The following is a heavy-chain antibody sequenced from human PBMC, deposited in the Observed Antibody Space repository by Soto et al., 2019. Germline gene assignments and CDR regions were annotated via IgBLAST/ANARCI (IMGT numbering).Heavy chain of an antibody. D-gene: IGHD4-17*01. Sequence: ASVKVSCKASGGTFSSYAISWVRQAPGQGLEWMGGIIPIFGTPNYAQKFQGRFTITADKSTSTAYMELSSLRSEDTAVYYCASGGWPTVVTPRYFQHWGQGALVTVSS. CDR2: IIPIFGTP. J-gene: IGHJ1*01. V-gene: IGHV1-69*06. CDR1: GGTFSSYA. CDR3: ASGGWPTVVTPRYFQH.